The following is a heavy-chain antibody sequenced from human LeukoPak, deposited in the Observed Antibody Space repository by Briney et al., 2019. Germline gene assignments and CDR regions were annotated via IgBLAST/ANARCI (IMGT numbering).Heavy chain of an antibody. CDR3: ARGPGDYLNWFDP. Sequence: GGSLRLSCVAFGFTFSSYEMNWVRQAPGKGLEWVSYISSSGSTIYYADSVKGRFTISRDNAKNSLYLQMNSLRAEDTAVYYCARGPGDYLNWFDPWGQGTLVTVSS. CDR2: ISSSGSTI. D-gene: IGHD4-17*01. J-gene: IGHJ5*02. V-gene: IGHV3-48*03. CDR1: GFTFSSYE.